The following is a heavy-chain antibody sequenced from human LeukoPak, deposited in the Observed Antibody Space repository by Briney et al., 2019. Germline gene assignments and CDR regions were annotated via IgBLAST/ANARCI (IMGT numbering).Heavy chain of an antibody. J-gene: IGHJ4*02. CDR1: GFTFSSYS. D-gene: IGHD4-11*01. CDR3: ARDSRSDYWADY. CDR2: ISSSSYI. V-gene: IGHV3-21*01. Sequence: PGGSLRLSCAASGFTFSSYSMNWVRQAPGKGLEWVSSISSSSYIYYADSVKGRFTISRDNAKNSLYLQMNSLRAEDTAVYYCARDSRSDYWADYWGQGTLVTVSS.